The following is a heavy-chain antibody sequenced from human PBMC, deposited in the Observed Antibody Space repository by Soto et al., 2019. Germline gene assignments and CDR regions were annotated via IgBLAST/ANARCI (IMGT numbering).Heavy chain of an antibody. J-gene: IGHJ6*02. V-gene: IGHV3-7*03. Sequence: PGGSLRLSCAASGFTFSSYWMSWVRQAPGKGLEWVANIKQDGSEKYYVDSVKGRFTISRDNAKNSLYLQMNSLRAEDTAVYYCARDRGYSYGYYYYYGMDVWGQGTTVTVSS. D-gene: IGHD5-18*01. CDR3: ARDRGYSYGYYYYYGMDV. CDR2: IKQDGSEK. CDR1: GFTFSSYW.